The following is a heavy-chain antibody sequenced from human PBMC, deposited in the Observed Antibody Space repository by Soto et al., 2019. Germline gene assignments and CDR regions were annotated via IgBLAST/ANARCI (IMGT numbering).Heavy chain of an antibody. CDR3: ARVIKHRYYDILTGYLDY. CDR1: GFTFSSYD. Sequence: GGSLRLSCAASGFTFSSYDMHWVRQATGKGLEWVSAIGTAGDTYYPGSVKGRFTISRENAKNSLYLQMNSLRAEDTAVYYCARVIKHRYYDILTGYLDYWGQGTLVTVSS. D-gene: IGHD3-9*01. V-gene: IGHV3-13*01. CDR2: IGTAGDT. J-gene: IGHJ4*02.